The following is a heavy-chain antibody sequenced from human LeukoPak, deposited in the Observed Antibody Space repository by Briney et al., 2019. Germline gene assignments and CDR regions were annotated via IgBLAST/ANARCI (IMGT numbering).Heavy chain of an antibody. V-gene: IGHV1-2*02. J-gene: IGHJ3*02. CDR1: RYTSTGYY. Sequence: ASVKVSCKASRYTSTGYYMHWVRQAPGQGLEWMGWINPNSGGTNYAQKFQGRVTMTRDTSISTAYMELSRLRSDDTAVYYCARAWWELDDAFDIWGQGTMVTVSS. CDR2: INPNSGGT. CDR3: ARAWWELDDAFDI. D-gene: IGHD1-26*01.